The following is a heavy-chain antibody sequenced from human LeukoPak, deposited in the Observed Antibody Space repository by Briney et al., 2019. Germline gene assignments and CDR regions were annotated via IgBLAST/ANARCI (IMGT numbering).Heavy chain of an antibody. V-gene: IGHV4-34*01. CDR2: INHSGST. D-gene: IGHD2-2*01. Sequence: SETLSLTCAVYGGSFSGYYWSWIRQPPGKGLEWIGEINHSGSTNYNPSLKSRVTISVDTSKNQFSLKLSSVTAADAAVYYCASLLYCSSTSCYHPSGQHCGQGTLVTVSS. J-gene: IGHJ1*01. CDR3: ASLLYCSSTSCYHPSGQH. CDR1: GGSFSGYY.